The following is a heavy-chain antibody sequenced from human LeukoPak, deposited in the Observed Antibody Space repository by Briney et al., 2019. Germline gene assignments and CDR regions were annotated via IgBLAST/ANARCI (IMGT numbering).Heavy chain of an antibody. CDR2: ISYDGSSI. Sequence: GGSLRLSCAASGFTFSSYAINWVRQTPGKGLEWVAVISYDGSSIYYADSVKGRFTISRDNSKNTLYPQMNSLRPEDTAVFYCTRDAYGMDVWGKGTTVTVSS. CDR1: GFTFSSYA. J-gene: IGHJ6*04. V-gene: IGHV3-30*04. CDR3: TRDAYGMDV.